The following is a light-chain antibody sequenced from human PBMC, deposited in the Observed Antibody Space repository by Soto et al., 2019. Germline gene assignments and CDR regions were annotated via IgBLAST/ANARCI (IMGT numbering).Light chain of an antibody. CDR1: NSDIGNYNY. CDR3: ASYSGGSTPFV. Sequence: QSALTQPASVSGSPGQSITISCTGTNSDIGNYNYVSWYQQYPGKAPRLLIFEVSSRPSGVSSRFSGSKSGNTASLTISGLQADDEADYFCASYSGGSTPFVFATGTKLTVL. V-gene: IGLV2-14*01. CDR2: EVS. J-gene: IGLJ1*01.